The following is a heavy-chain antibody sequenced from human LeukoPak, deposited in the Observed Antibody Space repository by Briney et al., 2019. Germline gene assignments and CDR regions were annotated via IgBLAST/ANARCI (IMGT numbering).Heavy chain of an antibody. D-gene: IGHD2-8*01. CDR3: ARELFYYALDY. Sequence: SETLSLTCAVYGGSFSGYYWSWIRQPPGKGLEWIGEIYHSGSTNYNPSLKSRVTISVDKSKNQFSLKLSSVTAADTAVYYCARELFYYALDYWGQGTLVTVSS. CDR1: GGSFSGYY. J-gene: IGHJ4*02. V-gene: IGHV4-34*01. CDR2: IYHSGST.